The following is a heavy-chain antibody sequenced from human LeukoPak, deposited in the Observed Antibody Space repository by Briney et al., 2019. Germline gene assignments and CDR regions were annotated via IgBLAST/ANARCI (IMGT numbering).Heavy chain of an antibody. CDR1: GGSFSGYY. Sequence: SETLSLTCAVYGGSFSGYYWSWIRQPPGKGLEWIGEINHSGSTNYNPSLKSRVTISVDTSKNQFSLKLSSVTAADTAVYYCATGETGPYYFDYWGQETLVTVSS. CDR3: ATGETGPYYFDY. J-gene: IGHJ4*02. D-gene: IGHD1-14*01. V-gene: IGHV4-34*01. CDR2: INHSGST.